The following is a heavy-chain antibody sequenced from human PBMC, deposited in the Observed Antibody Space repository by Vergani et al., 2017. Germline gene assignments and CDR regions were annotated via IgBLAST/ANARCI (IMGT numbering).Heavy chain of an antibody. V-gene: IGHV3-23*01. CDR3: AKTNPRNSAYDYLYYCHAMGV. CDR2: ISGSGSST. D-gene: IGHD5-12*01. J-gene: IGHJ6*02. CDR1: GFTFNHYA. Sequence: EVQLLESGGDLVQPGGSLRLSCAASGFTFNHYAMNWVRQAPGKGLEWVSGISGSGSSTYYAGSVKGRVTIYRDSSKNTLYLQINSLSAGDTAVYYYAKTNPRNSAYDYLYYCHAMGVWCQGTTVTVSS.